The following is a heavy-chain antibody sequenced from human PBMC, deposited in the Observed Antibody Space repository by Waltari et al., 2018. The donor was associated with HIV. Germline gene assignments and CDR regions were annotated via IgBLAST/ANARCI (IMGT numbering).Heavy chain of an antibody. CDR2: IIPIFGTA. CDR3: ARHRGTMVRGVSTPWYFDY. CDR1: GGTFSSYA. V-gene: IGHV1-69*01. D-gene: IGHD3-10*01. J-gene: IGHJ4*02. Sequence: QVQLVQSGAEVKKPGSSVKVSCKASGGTFSSYAISWVRQAPGQGLEWMGGIIPIFGTANDAQKFQGRVTITADESTSTAYMELSSLRSEDTAVYYCARHRGTMVRGVSTPWYFDYWGQGTLVTVSS.